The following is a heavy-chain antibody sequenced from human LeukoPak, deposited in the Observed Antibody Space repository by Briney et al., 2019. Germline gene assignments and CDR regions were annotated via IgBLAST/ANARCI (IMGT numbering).Heavy chain of an antibody. V-gene: IGHV4-38-2*01. CDR2: IYHSGST. D-gene: IGHD2-2*02. CDR3: ARQDGYCSSTSCYIFAFDI. Sequence: SETLSLTCAVSGYSLSSGYYWGWIRQPPGEGLEWIGSIYHSGSTYYKHSLKSRVTISVDTSKDQCSLKLSSVPAADTAVYYCARQDGYCSSTSCYIFAFDIWGQGTMIAVSS. CDR1: GYSLSSGYY. J-gene: IGHJ3*02.